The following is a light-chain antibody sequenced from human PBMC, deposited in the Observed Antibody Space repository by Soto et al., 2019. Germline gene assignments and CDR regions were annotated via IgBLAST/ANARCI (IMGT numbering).Light chain of an antibody. CDR3: QQYYSYPQRFT. V-gene: IGKV1-8*01. Sequence: AIRMTQSPSSLSASTGDRVTITCRASQGISSYLAWYQQKPGKAPKLLIYAASTLQSGVPSRFSGSGSGTDFTLTISCLQSEDFATYYCQQYYSYPQRFTVGPGTKVDIK. CDR1: QGISSY. CDR2: AAS. J-gene: IGKJ3*01.